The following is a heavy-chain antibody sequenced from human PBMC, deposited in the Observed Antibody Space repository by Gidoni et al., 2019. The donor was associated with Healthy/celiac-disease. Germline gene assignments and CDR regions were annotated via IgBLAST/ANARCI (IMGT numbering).Heavy chain of an antibody. V-gene: IGHV3-49*05. CDR2: IRSKAYGGTT. Sequence: EVQLLESVGGLVKPGRSLRLSCTASGFTCGDSPMSWFRQAPGKGLEWVGFIRSKAYGGTTEYAASVKGRFTISRDDSKSIAYLQMNSLKTEDTAVYYCTRDLSDCGGDCSDFDYWGQGTLVTVSS. J-gene: IGHJ4*02. CDR1: GFTCGDSP. D-gene: IGHD2-21*02. CDR3: TRDLSDCGGDCSDFDY.